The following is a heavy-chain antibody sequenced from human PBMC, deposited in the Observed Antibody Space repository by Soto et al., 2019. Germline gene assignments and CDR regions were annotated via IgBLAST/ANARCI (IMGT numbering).Heavy chain of an antibody. D-gene: IGHD4-17*01. V-gene: IGHV3-21*01. Sequence: GGSLRLSCAASGFTFSNYNMNWVRQAPGKGLEWVSSISTSSSLIYYGDSVKGRFTVSRDNAKNSLYLQMDSLRAEDTAVYYCARKGYGDYGGMDVWGQGTTDTVSS. J-gene: IGHJ6*02. CDR1: GFTFSNYN. CDR3: ARKGYGDYGGMDV. CDR2: ISTSSSLI.